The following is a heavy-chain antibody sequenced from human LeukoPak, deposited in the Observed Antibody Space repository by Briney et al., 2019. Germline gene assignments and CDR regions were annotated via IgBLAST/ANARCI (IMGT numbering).Heavy chain of an antibody. J-gene: IGHJ3*02. CDR2: IRYDGSNK. D-gene: IGHD6-19*01. V-gene: IGHV3-30*02. Sequence: PGGSLRLSGAASGFTFSSYGMHWVRQGPGKGLEWVAFIRYDGSNKYYADSVKGRFTISRDNAKNTLYLQMNSLRAEDTAVYYCARVGAVAGAFDIWGQGTMVTVSS. CDR3: ARVGAVAGAFDI. CDR1: GFTFSSYG.